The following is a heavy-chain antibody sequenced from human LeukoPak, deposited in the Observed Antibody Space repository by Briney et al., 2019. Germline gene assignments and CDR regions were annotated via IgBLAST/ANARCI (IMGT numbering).Heavy chain of an antibody. CDR3: ARGPIVLMVYAGYFQH. D-gene: IGHD2-8*01. CDR2: IYHSGST. V-gene: IGHV4-38-2*02. J-gene: IGHJ1*01. CDR1: GYSISSGYY. Sequence: SETLSLTCSVSGYSISSGYYWGWIRQPPGKGLEWIGSIYHSGSTYYNPSLRSRVTISVDASKNQFSLKLSSVTAADTAVYYCARGPIVLMVYAGYFQHWGQGTLVTVSS.